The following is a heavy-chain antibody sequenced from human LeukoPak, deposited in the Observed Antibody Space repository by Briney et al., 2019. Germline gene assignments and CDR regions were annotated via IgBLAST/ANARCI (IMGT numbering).Heavy chain of an antibody. CDR1: GFTFSSYS. D-gene: IGHD3-22*01. J-gene: IGHJ4*02. Sequence: GGSLRLSCAASGFTFSSYSMNWVRQAPGKGLEWVAVIWYDGSNKYYADSVKGRFTISRDNSKNTLYLQMNSLRAEDTAVYYCARWWLLGFTYFDYWGQGTLVTVSS. CDR3: ARWWLLGFTYFDY. CDR2: IWYDGSNK. V-gene: IGHV3-33*08.